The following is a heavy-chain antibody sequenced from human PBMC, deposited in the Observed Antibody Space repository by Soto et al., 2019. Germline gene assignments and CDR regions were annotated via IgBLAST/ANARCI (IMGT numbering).Heavy chain of an antibody. CDR1: GYTFTSYA. J-gene: IGHJ4*02. V-gene: IGHV1-3*01. CDR2: INAGNGNT. D-gene: IGHD2-21*01. Sequence: ASVKVSCKASGYTFTSYAMHWVRQAPGQSLEWMGWINAGNGNTKYSQNFQGRVTITRDTSASTAYMELSSLRSEDTAVYYCARVNCGDCYFSFDYWGQGTLVTVSS. CDR3: ARVNCGDCYFSFDY.